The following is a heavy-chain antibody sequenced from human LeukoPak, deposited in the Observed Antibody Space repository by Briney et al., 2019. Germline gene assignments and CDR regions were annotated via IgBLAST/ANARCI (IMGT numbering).Heavy chain of an antibody. CDR1: GFTFSSYW. D-gene: IGHD6-6*01. CDR2: ITSDGSIT. V-gene: IGHV3-74*01. J-gene: IGHJ4*02. Sequence: TGGSLRLSCAASGFTFSSYWMHWVRQAPGKGLVWVSRITSDGSITTYADFVKGRFTISRDNAKNTVYLQMNSLRAEDTAVYYCARDVTGQLGGVDYWGQGTLVTVSS. CDR3: ARDVTGQLGGVDY.